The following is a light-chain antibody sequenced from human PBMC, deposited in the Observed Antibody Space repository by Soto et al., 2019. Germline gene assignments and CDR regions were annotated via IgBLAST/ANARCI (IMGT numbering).Light chain of an antibody. J-gene: IGLJ2*01. V-gene: IGLV2-14*01. Sequence: QSVLTQPASVSESPGQSLTISCTGTSSDVGLYDYVSWYQQHPGKAPRLIIYAISDRPSGVSDRFSGSKSGNTASLTISGLQAEDEADYYCSSYATSTAFLFGGGTKLTVL. CDR3: SSYATSTAFL. CDR1: SSDVGLYDY. CDR2: AIS.